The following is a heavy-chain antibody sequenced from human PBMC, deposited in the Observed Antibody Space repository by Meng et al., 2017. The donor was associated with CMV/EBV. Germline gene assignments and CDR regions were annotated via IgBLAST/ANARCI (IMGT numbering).Heavy chain of an antibody. V-gene: IGHV4-30-4*08. J-gene: IGHJ4*02. D-gene: IGHD2-21*02. CDR1: GGSISSGDYY. CDR3: AREGDNPFDY. CDR2: IYYSGST. Sequence: QVQLQGRRPRLVPPSHPPSPPCIVSGGSISSGDYYWCCIRQPAGKGLEWIGYIYYSGSTYYNPSLKRRVTISVDTSKNQFSLKLSSVTAADTAVYYCAREGDNPFDYWGQGTLVTVSS.